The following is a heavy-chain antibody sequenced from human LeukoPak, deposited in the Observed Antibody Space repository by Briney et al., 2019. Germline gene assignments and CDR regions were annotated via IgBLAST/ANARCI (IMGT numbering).Heavy chain of an antibody. J-gene: IGHJ4*02. CDR3: AKGSSGYFFDL. Sequence: GSLRLSCAASGFIFNNYGLVWVRQAPGKGLEWVSAISNDGGGTTYADFVKGRFSVSRDNSKNTLFLQMNSLRAEDTALYYCAKGSSGYFFDLWGQGTLVTVSS. CDR1: GFIFNNYG. D-gene: IGHD3-22*01. V-gene: IGHV3-23*01. CDR2: ISNDGGGT.